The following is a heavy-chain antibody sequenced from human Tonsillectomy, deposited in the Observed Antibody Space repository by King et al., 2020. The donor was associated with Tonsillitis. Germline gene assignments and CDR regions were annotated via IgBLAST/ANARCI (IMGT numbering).Heavy chain of an antibody. J-gene: IGHJ4*02. CDR3: ARSRDSDDILTGYYGTLDY. V-gene: IGHV4-39*01. Sequence: LQLQESGPGLVKPSETLSLTCTVSGGSISSRSYYWGWIRQPPGKGLEWIGSSYYSGSTYYNPSLKSRVTISVDTSKNQFSLKLSSVTAADTAVYYCARSRDSDDILTGYYGTLDYWGQGTLVTVSS. CDR2: SYYSGST. CDR1: GGSISSRSYY. D-gene: IGHD3-9*01.